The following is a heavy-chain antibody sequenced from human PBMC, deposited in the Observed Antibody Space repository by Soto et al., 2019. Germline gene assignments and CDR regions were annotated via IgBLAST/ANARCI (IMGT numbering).Heavy chain of an antibody. D-gene: IGHD3-3*01. Sequence: PSETLSLTCAVYGGSFSGYYWSWIRQPPGKGLEWIGEINHSGSTNYNPSLKSRVTISVDTSKNQFSLKLSSVTAADTAVYYCARGVLRFLRFPKDYFDYWGQGTLVTVSS. J-gene: IGHJ4*02. CDR3: ARGVLRFLRFPKDYFDY. V-gene: IGHV4-34*01. CDR1: GGSFSGYY. CDR2: INHSGST.